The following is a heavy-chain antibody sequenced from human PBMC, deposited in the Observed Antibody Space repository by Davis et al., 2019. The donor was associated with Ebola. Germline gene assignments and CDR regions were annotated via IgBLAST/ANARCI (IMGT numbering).Heavy chain of an antibody. V-gene: IGHV3-21*01. CDR2: ISSSSSYI. J-gene: IGHJ4*02. D-gene: IGHD1-26*01. Sequence: GESLKISCAASGFTFSSYSMNWVRQAPGKGLEWVSSISSSSSYIYYADSVKGRFTISRDNAKNSLYLQMNSLRAEDTAVYYCARASGSYYFDYWSQGTLVTVSS. CDR3: ARASGSYYFDY. CDR1: GFTFSSYS.